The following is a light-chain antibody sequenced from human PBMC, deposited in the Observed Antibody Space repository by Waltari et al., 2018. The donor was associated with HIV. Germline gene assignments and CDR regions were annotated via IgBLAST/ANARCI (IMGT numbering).Light chain of an antibody. V-gene: IGKV1-8*01. J-gene: IGKJ4*01. CDR1: QDISNY. CDR3: QQYYTYPLT. CDR2: DAS. Sequence: AIRMTQSPSSFPASTGARVTITCRANQDISNYLAWYQQKPGKVPKLLVYDASALQSGVPSRFSGSGSGTDFTLTISSLQSEDFATYFCQQYYTYPLTFGGGTNVDIK.